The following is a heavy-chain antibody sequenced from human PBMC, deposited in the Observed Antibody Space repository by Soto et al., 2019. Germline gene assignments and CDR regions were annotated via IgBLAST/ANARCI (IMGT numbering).Heavy chain of an antibody. Sequence: QITLKESGPTLVRPAQTLTLTCDFSGFSLSTYHMGVAWIRQPHGKALEWLALIYWDDDKRYSPSLKDRLAISKGTSSNQVVLTITNVDPGDTATYFCAHAGDYDLLTFDHWGPGTLVTVSS. CDR2: IYWDDDK. D-gene: IGHD4-17*01. J-gene: IGHJ4*02. CDR1: GFSLSTYHMG. CDR3: AHAGDYDLLTFDH. V-gene: IGHV2-5*02.